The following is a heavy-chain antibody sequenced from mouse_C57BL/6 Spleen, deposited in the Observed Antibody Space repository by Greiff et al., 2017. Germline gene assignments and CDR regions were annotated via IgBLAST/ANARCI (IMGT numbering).Heavy chain of an antibody. CDR1: GYTFTDYE. CDR2: IDPETGGT. Sequence: VQLQQSGAELVRPGASVTLSCKASGYTFTDYEMHWVKQTPVHGLEWIGAIDPETGGTAYNQKFKGKAILTADKSSSTAYMELRSLTSEDSAVYYCARADCSSPYWYFDVWGTGTTVTVSS. D-gene: IGHD1-1*01. J-gene: IGHJ1*03. V-gene: IGHV1-15*01. CDR3: ARADCSSPYWYFDV.